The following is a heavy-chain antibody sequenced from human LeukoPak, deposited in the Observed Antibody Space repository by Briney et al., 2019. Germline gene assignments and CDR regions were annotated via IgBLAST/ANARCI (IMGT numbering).Heavy chain of an antibody. D-gene: IGHD3-22*01. J-gene: IGHJ4*02. CDR3: AKVVGSAYYDSSGFDY. V-gene: IGHV3-30*02. CDR1: GFTFSSYG. CDR2: IRYDGSNK. Sequence: GGSLRLSCAASGFTFSSYGMHWVRQAPGKGLERVAFIRYDGSNKYYADSVKGRFTISRDNSKNTLYLQMNSLRAEDTAVYYCAKVVGSAYYDSSGFDYWGQGTLVTVSS.